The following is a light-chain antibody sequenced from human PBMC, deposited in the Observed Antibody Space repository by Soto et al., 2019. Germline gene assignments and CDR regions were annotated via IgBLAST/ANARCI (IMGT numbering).Light chain of an antibody. V-gene: IGKV3-20*01. Sequence: EIVLTQSPGTLSLSPGERATLSCRASQSVSNNYLAWYQQKPGQAPRLLIYGASNSATGIPDRFSGSGSGTVFTLTISRLAHEDFAVYYCQQYGSSGTFGQGTKVEIK. CDR1: QSVSNNY. CDR2: GAS. J-gene: IGKJ1*01. CDR3: QQYGSSGT.